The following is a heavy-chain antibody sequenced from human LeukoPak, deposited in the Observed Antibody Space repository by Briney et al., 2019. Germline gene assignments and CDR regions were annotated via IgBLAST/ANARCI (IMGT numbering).Heavy chain of an antibody. CDR2: ISGSGGST. D-gene: IGHD1-26*01. Sequence: GGSLRLSCAASGFTFSSYAMSWVRQAPRKGLEWVSAISGSGGSTYYADSVKGRFTISRDNSKNTLYLQMNSLRAEDTAVYYCAKDPLYSGSYYYFDYWGQGTLVTVSS. CDR3: AKDPLYSGSYYYFDY. J-gene: IGHJ4*02. CDR1: GFTFSSYA. V-gene: IGHV3-23*01.